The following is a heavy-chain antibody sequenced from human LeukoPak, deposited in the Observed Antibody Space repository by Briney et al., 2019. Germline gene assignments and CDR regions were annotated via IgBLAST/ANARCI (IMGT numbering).Heavy chain of an antibody. CDR3: ARSLSSRFSGPRRPYYFDS. V-gene: IGHV3-21*04. CDR2: ISSSSSYI. D-gene: IGHD3-16*02. CDR1: GFTFSSYS. J-gene: IGHJ4*02. Sequence: PGGSLRLSCAASGFTFSSYSMSWVRQAPGKGLEWVSSISSSSSYIYYADSVKGRFTISTDNSKNTLYLQMNSLRAEDTAVYYCARSLSSRFSGPRRPYYFDSWGQGTLVTVSS.